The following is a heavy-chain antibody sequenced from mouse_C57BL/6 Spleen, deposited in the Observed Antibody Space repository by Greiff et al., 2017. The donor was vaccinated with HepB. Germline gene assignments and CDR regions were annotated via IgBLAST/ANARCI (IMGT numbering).Heavy chain of an antibody. CDR3: ASLLRYWYFDV. CDR1: GYTFTSYW. D-gene: IGHD1-1*01. CDR2: IDPSDSET. J-gene: IGHJ1*03. V-gene: IGHV1-52*01. Sequence: QVQLQQPGAELVRPGSSVKLSCKASGYTFTSYWMHWVKQRPIQGLEWIGNIDPSDSETHYNQKFKDKATLTVDKSSSTAYMQLSSLTSEDSAVYYCASLLRYWYFDVWGTGTTVTVSS.